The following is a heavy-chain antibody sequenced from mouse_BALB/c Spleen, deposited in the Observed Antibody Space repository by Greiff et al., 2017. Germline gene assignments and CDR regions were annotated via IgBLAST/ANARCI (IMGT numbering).Heavy chain of an antibody. D-gene: IGHD2-10*02. CDR1: GYSFTGYF. CDR2: INPYNGDT. V-gene: IGHV1-20*02. CDR3: ARETYGNYWFAY. J-gene: IGHJ3*01. Sequence: EVKLQESGPELVKPGASVKISCKASGYSFTGYFMNWVMQSHGKSLEWIGRINPYNGDTFYNQKFKGKATLTVDKSSSTAHMELRSLASEDSAVYYCARETYGNYWFAYWGQGTLVTVSA.